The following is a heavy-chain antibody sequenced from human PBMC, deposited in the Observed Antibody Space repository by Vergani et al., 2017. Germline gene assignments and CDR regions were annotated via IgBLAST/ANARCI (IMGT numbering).Heavy chain of an antibody. V-gene: IGHV1-69-2*01. CDR3: ATPQTVTTGGMEV. CDR2: VDPEDGEK. CDR1: GYTFTDHY. Sequence: EVQLVQSGAEVKKPGATMKISCKVSGYTFTDHYMHWVKQAPGKGLEWMGLVDPEDGEKIDAEKFKGRVTIAADTSTDTAHLELSSLRSEDTAVYYCATPQTVTTGGMEVWGQGTTVIVSS. J-gene: IGHJ6*02. D-gene: IGHD4-17*01.